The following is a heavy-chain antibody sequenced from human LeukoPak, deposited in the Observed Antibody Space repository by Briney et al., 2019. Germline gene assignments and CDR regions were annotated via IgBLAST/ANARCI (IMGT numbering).Heavy chain of an antibody. D-gene: IGHD5-12*01. CDR1: GFTFSSYA. CDR3: AKDRRLPWDYFDS. V-gene: IGHV3-23*01. CDR2: IDGSGGST. J-gene: IGHJ4*02. Sequence: GGSLRLSCVASGFTFSSYAVSWFRQAPGRGLEWVSAIDGSGGSTYYADSVKGRFTISRDNSKNTLYLQMHSLRAEDTAIYYCAKDRRLPWDYFDSWGQGTQVTVSS.